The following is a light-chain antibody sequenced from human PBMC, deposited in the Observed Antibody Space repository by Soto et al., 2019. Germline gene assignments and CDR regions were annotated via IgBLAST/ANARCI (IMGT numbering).Light chain of an antibody. CDR1: QSVSSNY. CDR2: SAS. Sequence: EIVLTQSPGNLSLSPGERATLSCRASQSVSSNYLAWYQQKPGQAPRLLIYSASSRATGIPDRFSGSGSGTDFTLTISRLEPEDFAVYYCQQYGSSPTFGQGTKVDIK. J-gene: IGKJ1*01. V-gene: IGKV3-20*01. CDR3: QQYGSSPT.